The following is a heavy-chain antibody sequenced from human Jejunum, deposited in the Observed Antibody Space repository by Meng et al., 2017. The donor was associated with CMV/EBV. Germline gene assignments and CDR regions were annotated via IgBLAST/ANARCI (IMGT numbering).Heavy chain of an antibody. CDR1: GGSIRSDTYY. V-gene: IGHV4-31*02. J-gene: IGHJ5*02. CDR3: ARDLPSSGSWFDP. Sequence: SGGSIRSDTYYWSWIRQHPGKGLEWIGYIYYSGNTYYNPSLKSRVTISLDTSKNQFSLRLTSVSAADTAVYYCARDLPSSGSWFDPWGLGTLVTVSS. CDR2: IYYSGNT. D-gene: IGHD6-6*01.